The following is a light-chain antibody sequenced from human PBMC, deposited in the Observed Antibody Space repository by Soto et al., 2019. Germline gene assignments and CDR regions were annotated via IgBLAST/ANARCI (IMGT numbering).Light chain of an antibody. Sequence: EIVLTQSPGTLSLSPGERATLSCRASQSVSSSFLAWYQQKPGQAPRLLIYGASSRATGIPDRLSGSGSGTDFTLNISRLEPEDFAVYYCQQYDNSPLTFGGGTKVEIK. CDR2: GAS. V-gene: IGKV3-20*01. CDR1: QSVSSSF. J-gene: IGKJ4*01. CDR3: QQYDNSPLT.